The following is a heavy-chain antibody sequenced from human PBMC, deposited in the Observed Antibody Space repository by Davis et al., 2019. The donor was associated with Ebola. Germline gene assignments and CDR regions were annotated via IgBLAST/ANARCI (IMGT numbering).Heavy chain of an antibody. J-gene: IGHJ3*02. D-gene: IGHD2-2*01. Sequence: ASVKVSCKASGYTFTSYDINWVRQATGQGLEWMGWMNPNSGNTGYAQKFHGRVTMTRNTSISTAYMELSSLRSEDTAVYYCARHHSSTSWNDAFDIWGQGTMVTVSS. CDR2: MNPNSGNT. CDR3: ARHHSSTSWNDAFDI. V-gene: IGHV1-8*01. CDR1: GYTFTSYD.